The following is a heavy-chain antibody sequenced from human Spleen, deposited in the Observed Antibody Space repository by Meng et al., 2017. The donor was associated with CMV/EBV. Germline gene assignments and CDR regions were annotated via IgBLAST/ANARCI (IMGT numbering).Heavy chain of an antibody. CDR3: ARNYGVWSGYYLGTFDM. Sequence: GESLKISCVASGFIFSSSGMFWVRQAPGKGLEWVSYVSISGSNIYYSDSVKGRFTISRDNARNSVYLQMNSLRAEDTALYYCARNYGVWSGYYLGTFDMWGQGTMVTVSS. V-gene: IGHV3-48*04. CDR1: GFIFSSSG. D-gene: IGHD3-3*01. J-gene: IGHJ3*02. CDR2: VSISGSNI.